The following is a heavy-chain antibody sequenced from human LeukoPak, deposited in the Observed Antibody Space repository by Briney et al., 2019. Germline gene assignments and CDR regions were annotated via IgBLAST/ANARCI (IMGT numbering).Heavy chain of an antibody. CDR2: FYYSGST. CDR1: GVSINSYY. CDR3: ALGGLRFDY. Sequence: PSETLSLTCTVSGVSINSYYWSWIRQPPGKGLEWIGYFYYSGSTNYNPSLKSRVTISVDTSKNQFSLKLGSVTAVDTAVYYCALGGLRFDYWGQGTLVTVSS. D-gene: IGHD5-12*01. V-gene: IGHV4-59*01. J-gene: IGHJ4*02.